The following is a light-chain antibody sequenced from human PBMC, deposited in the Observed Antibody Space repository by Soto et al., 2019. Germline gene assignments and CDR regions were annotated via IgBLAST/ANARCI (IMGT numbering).Light chain of an antibody. J-gene: IGKJ2*01. CDR3: QQYESTPPT. CDR1: QSVLYSSNNKND. Sequence: DIVMTQSPDSLAVSLSERATINCKSSQSVLYSSNNKNDLAWYQQRPGQHPKLLIYWASTRESGVPDRFSGSGSGTDFTLTITSLQAEDVAVYYCQQYESTPPTFGQGTKLEIK. V-gene: IGKV4-1*01. CDR2: WAS.